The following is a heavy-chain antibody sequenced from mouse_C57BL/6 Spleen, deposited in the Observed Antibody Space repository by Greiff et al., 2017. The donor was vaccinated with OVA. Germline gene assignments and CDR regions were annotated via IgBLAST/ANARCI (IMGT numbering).Heavy chain of an antibody. D-gene: IGHD2-5*01. V-gene: IGHV1-64*01. CDR2: IHPNSGST. CDR3: SRGWAYYSIFDY. Sequence: QVQLQQPGAELVKPGASVKLSCKASGYTFTSYWMHWVKQRPGQGLEWIGMIHPNSGSTNYNEKFKSKATLTVDKSSSTAYMQLSSLTSEDSADYDSSRGWAYYSIFDYWGQGTTLTVSS. CDR1: GYTFTSYW. J-gene: IGHJ2*01.